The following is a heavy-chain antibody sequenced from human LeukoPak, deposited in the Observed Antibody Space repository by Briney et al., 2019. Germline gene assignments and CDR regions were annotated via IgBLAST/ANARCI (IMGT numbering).Heavy chain of an antibody. CDR3: ARGYYYRT. J-gene: IGHJ4*02. CDR2: IYADGSS. CDR1: GGSVGGDNSY. Sequence: HSETLSLTCTVSGGSVGGDNSYWHWIRQPAGKGLEWIGRIYADGSSTYNPSLKSRVTILVDTSKNQFSLRLSSMTAADTAVYYCARGYYYRTWGLGTLVTVSS. V-gene: IGHV4-61*02. D-gene: IGHD3-10*01.